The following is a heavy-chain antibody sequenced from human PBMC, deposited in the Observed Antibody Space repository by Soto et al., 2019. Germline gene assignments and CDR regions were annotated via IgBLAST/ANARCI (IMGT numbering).Heavy chain of an antibody. D-gene: IGHD2-8*01. CDR3: AKDATAVNGVWDPFDM. V-gene: IGHV3-23*01. Sequence: EVQLLESGGGVVQPGGSLRLSCAASGFTFSAYAMSWVRQAPGKGVQWVSGVGGSDTDKHYADSVRGRFTVSRDNSKNTLYLQMNSLRADDTAVYYCAKDATAVNGVWDPFDMWGQGTEVTVSS. CDR1: GFTFSAYA. CDR2: VGGSDTDK. J-gene: IGHJ3*02.